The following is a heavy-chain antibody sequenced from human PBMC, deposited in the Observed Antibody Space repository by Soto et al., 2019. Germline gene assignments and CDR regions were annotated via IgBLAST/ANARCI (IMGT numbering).Heavy chain of an antibody. D-gene: IGHD3-10*01. J-gene: IGHJ6*02. V-gene: IGHV3-30*18. Sequence: QVQLVESGGGVVQPGRSLRLSCVASGFTLSSYGMHWVRQAPGKGLEWVAVISYDGSNKFYADSVKGRFTVSRDNSKNTLYRQMNSLRPEDTAVFSCEKPTEFLFPASGMAVWGPGTTVTVSS. CDR1: GFTLSSYG. CDR3: EKPTEFLFPASGMAV. CDR2: ISYDGSNK.